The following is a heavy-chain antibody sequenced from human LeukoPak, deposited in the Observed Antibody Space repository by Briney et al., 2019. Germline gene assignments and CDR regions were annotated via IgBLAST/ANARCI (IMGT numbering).Heavy chain of an antibody. CDR2: IIPIFGTA. CDR3: ARGGGSGWTDYYYYMDV. D-gene: IGHD6-19*01. V-gene: IGHV1-69*05. CDR1: GGTFSSYA. J-gene: IGHJ6*03. Sequence: ASVKVSCKASGGTFSSYAISWVRQAPGQGLEWMGRIIPIFGTANYAQKFQGRVTITTDESTSTAYMELSSLRSDDTAVYYCARGGGSGWTDYYYYMDVWGKGTTVTVS.